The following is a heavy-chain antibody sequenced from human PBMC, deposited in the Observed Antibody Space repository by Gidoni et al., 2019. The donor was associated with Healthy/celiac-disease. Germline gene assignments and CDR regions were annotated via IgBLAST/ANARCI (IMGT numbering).Heavy chain of an antibody. D-gene: IGHD6-6*01. V-gene: IGHV4-59*01. Sequence: QVQLQESGPGLVKPSETLSLTCTVSGGSISSYYWSWIRQPPGKGLERIGYIYYSGSTNYNPSLKSRVTISVDTSKNQFSLKLSSVTAADTAVYYCARESIAARRGAFDIWGQGTMVTVSS. CDR3: ARESIAARRGAFDI. CDR1: GGSISSYY. CDR2: IYYSGST. J-gene: IGHJ3*02.